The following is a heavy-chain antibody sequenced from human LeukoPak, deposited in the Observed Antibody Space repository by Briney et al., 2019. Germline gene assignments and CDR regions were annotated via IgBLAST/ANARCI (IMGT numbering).Heavy chain of an antibody. Sequence: PSETLSLTCTVSGGSISSGGYYWGWIRQPPGKGLEWIGSIYYSGSTYYNPSLKSRVTISVDTSKNQFSLKLSSVTAADTAVYYCARRPSGYDAANFDYWGQGTLVTVSS. D-gene: IGHD5-12*01. CDR3: ARRPSGYDAANFDY. V-gene: IGHV4-39*01. J-gene: IGHJ4*02. CDR2: IYYSGST. CDR1: GGSISSGGYY.